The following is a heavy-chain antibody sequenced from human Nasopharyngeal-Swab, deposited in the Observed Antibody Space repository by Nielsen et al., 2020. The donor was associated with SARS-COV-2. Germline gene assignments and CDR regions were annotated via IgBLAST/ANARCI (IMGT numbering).Heavy chain of an antibody. CDR3: ARDRTFVAGAPPFDI. CDR1: GYTFTQYA. CDR2: INAGNGDT. Sequence: ASVKVSCKSSGYTFTQYAIHWVRQAPGQGLEWMGWINAGNGDTKYSQKIQDRVTITSDTSATTVYMQLSSLTSEDTAVYFCARDRTFVAGAPPFDIWGQGTMVTVSS. J-gene: IGHJ3*02. D-gene: IGHD3-16*01. V-gene: IGHV1-3*01.